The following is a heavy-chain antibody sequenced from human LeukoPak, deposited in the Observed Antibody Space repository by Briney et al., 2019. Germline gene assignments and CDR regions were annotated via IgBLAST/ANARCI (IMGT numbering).Heavy chain of an antibody. Sequence: SETLSLTCAVSGGSISSYYWTWIRQPPGKGLEWIGYIYSSVSTYYNPSLNSRVTIWFDTSKNQFSLKLSSVTAADTAVYYCARRSRRTGWFNPWGQGTLVTVSS. CDR2: IYSSVST. J-gene: IGHJ5*02. D-gene: IGHD3-10*01. CDR1: GGSISSYY. V-gene: IGHV4-59*08. CDR3: ARRSRRTGWFNP.